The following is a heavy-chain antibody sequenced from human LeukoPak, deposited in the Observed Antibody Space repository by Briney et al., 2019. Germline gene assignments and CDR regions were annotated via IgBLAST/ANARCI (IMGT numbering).Heavy chain of an antibody. CDR1: GFTFSSYW. Sequence: GGSLRLSCAASGFTFSSYWMSWVRQAPGKGLEWVANIKQDGSEKYYVDSVKGRFTISRDNAKNSLYLQMNSLRAEDTAVYYCARAPYILTGSNTYYFDYWGQGTLVTVSS. CDR3: ARAPYILTGSNTYYFDY. CDR2: IKQDGSEK. V-gene: IGHV3-7*01. J-gene: IGHJ4*02. D-gene: IGHD3-9*01.